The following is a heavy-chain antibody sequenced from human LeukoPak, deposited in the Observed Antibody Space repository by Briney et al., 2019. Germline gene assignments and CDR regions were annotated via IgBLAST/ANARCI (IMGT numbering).Heavy chain of an antibody. CDR1: GFTFSSYA. CDR3: AKLRYSNFERDWFDP. J-gene: IGHJ5*02. V-gene: IGHV3-23*01. CDR2: ISGSGGTT. D-gene: IGHD4-11*01. Sequence: PGGSLRLSCAASGFTFSSYAMSWVRQAPGKGLEWVSAISGSGGTTYYADSVKGRFTISRDNSKNTLYLQMNSLRTEDTAVYYCAKLRYSNFERDWFDPWGQGTLVTVSS.